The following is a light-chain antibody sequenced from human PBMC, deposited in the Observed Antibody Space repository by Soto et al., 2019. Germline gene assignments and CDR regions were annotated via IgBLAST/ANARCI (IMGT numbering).Light chain of an antibody. CDR1: HGISSY. CDR3: QQLNSYPIT. Sequence: DIQLTQSPSFLSASIGDRVTITCRASHGISSYAAWYQRKPGKAPELLIYAASTLQSGVPSRFSGGGSATEFNLTISSLQPADLATYYCQQLNSYPITFGPGTKVDIK. CDR2: AAS. J-gene: IGKJ3*01. V-gene: IGKV1-9*01.